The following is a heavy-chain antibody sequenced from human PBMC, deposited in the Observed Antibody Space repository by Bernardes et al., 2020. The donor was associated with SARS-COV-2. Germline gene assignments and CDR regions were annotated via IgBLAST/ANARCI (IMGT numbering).Heavy chain of an antibody. J-gene: IGHJ4*02. Sequence: GGSLRLSCAASGFTFSSYTMNWVRQAPGKGLEWISSISTSSSYISYSDSVRGRFTISGDNAKNSVSLQMNSLRAEDTAVYYCARVDFSNLYYFDYWGQGTPVTVSS. V-gene: IGHV3-21*06. CDR1: GFTFSSYT. D-gene: IGHD4-4*01. CDR2: ISTSSSYI. CDR3: ARVDFSNLYYFDY.